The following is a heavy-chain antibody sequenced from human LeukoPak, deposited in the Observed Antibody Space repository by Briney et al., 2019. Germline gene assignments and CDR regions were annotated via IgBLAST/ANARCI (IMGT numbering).Heavy chain of an antibody. CDR1: GYTFSDYG. CDR2: ISTHNGDT. J-gene: IGHJ4*01. D-gene: IGHD4-17*01. V-gene: IGHV1-18*01. CDR3: ARDGHYRHFDY. Sequence: ASVKVSCKASGYTFSDYGINWGRQAPGQGLEWMGWISTHNGDTKYAQKFQGRVTMTTDTSTSTVTMELRSLRADDTAVYYCARDGHYRHFDYWGQGTVVTVSS.